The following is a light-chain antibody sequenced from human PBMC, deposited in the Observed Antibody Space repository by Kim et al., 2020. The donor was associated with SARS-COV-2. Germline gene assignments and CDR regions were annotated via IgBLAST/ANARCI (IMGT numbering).Light chain of an antibody. CDR3: QSHDSSLSAWV. J-gene: IGLJ3*02. V-gene: IGLV1-40*01. Sequence: VLTQPPSVSGDPGQRVTISCTGSSSNIGAPYDVHWYQQLPGAAPKLLIYGNTNRPSGVPDRFSGSKSATSASLAITGLQAEDEAVYYCQSHDSSLSAWVFGGGTKLTVL. CDR2: GNT. CDR1: SSNIGAPYD.